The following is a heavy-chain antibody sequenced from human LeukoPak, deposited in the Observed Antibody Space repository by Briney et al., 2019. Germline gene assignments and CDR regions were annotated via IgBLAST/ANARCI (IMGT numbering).Heavy chain of an antibody. Sequence: SETLSLTCAVYGGSFSGYYWSWIRQPPGKGLEWIGEINHSGSTNYNPSLKSRVTISVDTSKNQFSLKLSSVTAADTAVYYCARGTGIAVAGPRAGYDYWGQGTLVTVPS. D-gene: IGHD6-19*01. CDR3: ARGTGIAVAGPRAGYDY. V-gene: IGHV4-34*01. CDR1: GGSFSGYY. J-gene: IGHJ4*02. CDR2: INHSGST.